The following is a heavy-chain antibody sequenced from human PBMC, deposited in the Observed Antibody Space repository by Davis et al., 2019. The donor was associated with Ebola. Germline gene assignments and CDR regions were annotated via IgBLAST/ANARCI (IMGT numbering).Heavy chain of an antibody. CDR2: ISSSSDTV. V-gene: IGHV3-48*02. CDR1: GFTFSAYS. CDR3: ARAQTT. Sequence: GESLMISCAASGFTFSAYSMNWVRQPPGQGLEWISYISSSSDTVYYADSVRGRFTISRDNAKNSVYLQMTNLRDEDTAVYYCARAQTTWGQGTLVTVSS. J-gene: IGHJ4*02. D-gene: IGHD1-14*01.